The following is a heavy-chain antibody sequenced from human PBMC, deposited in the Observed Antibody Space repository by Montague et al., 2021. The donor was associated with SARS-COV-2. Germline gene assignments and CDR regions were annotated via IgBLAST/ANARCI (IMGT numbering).Heavy chain of an antibody. J-gene: IGHJ6*02. CDR3: ARQDDILTGYYYYGMDV. V-gene: IGHV4-39*01. D-gene: IGHD3-9*01. Sequence: SETRSLTCTVSGGSISSSSYYWGWIRQPPGKGLEWIGSIYYSGSTXYNPSLKSRVTISVDTSKNQFSLKLSSVTAADTAVYYCARQDDILTGYYYYGMDVWGQGTTVTVSS. CDR1: GGSISSSSYY. CDR2: IYYSGST.